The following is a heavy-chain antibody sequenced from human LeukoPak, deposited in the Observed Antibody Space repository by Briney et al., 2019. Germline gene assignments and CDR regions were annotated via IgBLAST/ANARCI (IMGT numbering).Heavy chain of an antibody. J-gene: IGHJ4*02. D-gene: IGHD4-17*01. CDR3: ARLFSYGDYGGGGDY. CDR2: ISTRSSYI. Sequence: GGSLRLSCAASGFTFGSFGMNWVRQAPGKGLEWVSSISTRSSYIYYADSVKGRFTVSRDNAKSSLSLQMNSLRAEDTAVYYCARLFSYGDYGGGGDYWGQGTLVTVSS. V-gene: IGHV3-21*01. CDR1: GFTFGSFG.